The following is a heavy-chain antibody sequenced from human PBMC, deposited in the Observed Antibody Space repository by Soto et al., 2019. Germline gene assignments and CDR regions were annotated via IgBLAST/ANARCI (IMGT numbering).Heavy chain of an antibody. CDR1: GFTISSNA. Sequence: EVQLVETGGGLLQPGGSLRLSCAASGFTISSNAMTWVRQAPGKGLEWVSVSYSGGSSDYADSVKGRFTISRDNSKNTLSLQMNSLRAEDTAVYYCARVSGYSYGHFDYWGQGTPVTVSS. CDR3: ARVSGYSYGHFDY. J-gene: IGHJ4*02. CDR2: SYSGGSS. D-gene: IGHD5-18*01. V-gene: IGHV3-53*02.